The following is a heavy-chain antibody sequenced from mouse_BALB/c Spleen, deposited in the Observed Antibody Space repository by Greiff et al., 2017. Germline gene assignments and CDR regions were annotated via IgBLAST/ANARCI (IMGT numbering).Heavy chain of an antibody. V-gene: IGHV1-37*01. J-gene: IGHJ4*01. CDR1: GYSFTGYF. CDR3: ASHGDLYGLGYYGYEDYAMDY. CDR2: INPYNGDT. D-gene: IGHD1-2*01. Sequence: EVQLQQSGPELVKPGASVKISCKASGYSFTGYFMNWVKQSHGKSLEWIGRINPYNGDTFYNQKFKGKATLTVDKSSSTAHMELLSLTSEDSAVYYCASHGDLYGLGYYGYEDYAMDYWGQGTSVTVSS.